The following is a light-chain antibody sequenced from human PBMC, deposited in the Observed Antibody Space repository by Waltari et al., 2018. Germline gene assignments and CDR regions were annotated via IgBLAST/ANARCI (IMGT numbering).Light chain of an antibody. Sequence: EIVLTQSPATLSLSPGERVTLSCRASQSVGSYLAWYQPQPGQAPRLLIHQASTRAAGSPARFSGSVSGTDFTLTISSLEPEDFAVYYCQQRGSWPPAFGGGTKVEIK. CDR1: QSVGSY. V-gene: IGKV3-11*01. CDR3: QQRGSWPPA. CDR2: QAS. J-gene: IGKJ4*01.